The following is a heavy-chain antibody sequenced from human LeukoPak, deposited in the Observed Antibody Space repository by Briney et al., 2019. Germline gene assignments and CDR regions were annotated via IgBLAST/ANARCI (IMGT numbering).Heavy chain of an antibody. CDR3: ARGAGRRYCSSTSCCFDY. V-gene: IGHV1-8*01. CDR2: MNPNSGNT. J-gene: IGHJ4*02. Sequence: ASVKVSCKASGYTFTSYEINWVRQATGQGLEWMGWMNPNSGNTGYAQKFQGRVTMTRNTSISTAYMELSSLRSEDTAVYYCARGAGRRYCSSTSCCFDYWGQGTLVTVSS. CDR1: GYTFTSYE. D-gene: IGHD2-2*01.